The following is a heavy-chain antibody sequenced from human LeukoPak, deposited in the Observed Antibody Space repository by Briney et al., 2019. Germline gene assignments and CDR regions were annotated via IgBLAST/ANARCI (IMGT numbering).Heavy chain of an antibody. J-gene: IGHJ4*02. CDR2: ISSSGSTI. D-gene: IGHD1-1*01. CDR1: GFTFSDYY. CDR3: ARDKLKNGRYFDY. Sequence: GGSLRLSCAASGFTFSDYYMSWIRQAPGKGLEWVSYISSSGSTIYYADSVKGRFTISRDNAKNSLYLQMNSLRAEDTSVYYCARDKLKNGRYFDYWGQGTLVTVSS. V-gene: IGHV3-11*04.